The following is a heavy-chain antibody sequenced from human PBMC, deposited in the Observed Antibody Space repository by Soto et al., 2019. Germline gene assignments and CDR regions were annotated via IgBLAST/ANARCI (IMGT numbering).Heavy chain of an antibody. D-gene: IGHD5-18*01. CDR3: ATNQRGDTAMGARTYFDY. Sequence: QVQLVQSGAEVKKHGASVKVSCKVSGYTLTELSMHWVRKAPGKGLEWMGGFDPEDGETIYAQKFQGRVTMTEDTSTDTAYMELSSLRSEDTAVYYCATNQRGDTAMGARTYFDYWGQGTLVTVSS. J-gene: IGHJ4*02. V-gene: IGHV1-24*01. CDR1: GYTLTELS. CDR2: FDPEDGET.